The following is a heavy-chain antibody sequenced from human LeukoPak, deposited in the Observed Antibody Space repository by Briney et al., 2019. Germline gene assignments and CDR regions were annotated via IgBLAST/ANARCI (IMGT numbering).Heavy chain of an antibody. D-gene: IGHD3-16*01. V-gene: IGHV3-9*01. Sequence: GRSLRLSCAASGFTFDDYAMHWVRQVPGKGLEWVSGISWNSGSIGYADSVEGRFTISRDNAKNSLYLQMNSLRAEDTALYYCAKSLGAEGGTKRRFYYYYGMDVWGQGTTVTVSS. J-gene: IGHJ6*02. CDR1: GFTFDDYA. CDR3: AKSLGAEGGTKRRFYYYYGMDV. CDR2: ISWNSGSI.